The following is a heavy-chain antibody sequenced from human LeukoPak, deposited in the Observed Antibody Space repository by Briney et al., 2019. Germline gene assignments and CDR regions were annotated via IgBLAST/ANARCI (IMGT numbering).Heavy chain of an antibody. V-gene: IGHV7-4-1*02. CDR2: INTYTGNP. Sequence: ASVKVSCKASGYTFTSYSINWVRQAPGQGRELMGWINTYTGNPTYAQGFTGRFVFSFDTSVTTAYLQITGLKAEDTAVYYCARDSGSGLNWFDPWGQGTLVTVSS. CDR1: GYTFTSYS. J-gene: IGHJ5*02. D-gene: IGHD3-10*01. CDR3: ARDSGSGLNWFDP.